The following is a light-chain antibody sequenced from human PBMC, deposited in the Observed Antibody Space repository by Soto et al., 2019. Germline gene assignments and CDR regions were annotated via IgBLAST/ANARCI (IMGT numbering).Light chain of an antibody. CDR1: QRFSTW. V-gene: IGKV1-5*01. CDR2: DAS. CDR3: QQYNSSPYT. J-gene: IGKJ2*01. Sequence: DIQMTQSPSTLSASVGVRVTITCRASQRFSTWLAWYQQKPGKAPRLLIYDASSLEGGVPSRFSGRGSGTEFTLTISGLQPDDFATYYCQQYNSSPYTFGQGTKLEIK.